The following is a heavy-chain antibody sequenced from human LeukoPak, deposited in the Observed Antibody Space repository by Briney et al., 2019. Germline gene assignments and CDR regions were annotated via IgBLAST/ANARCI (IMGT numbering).Heavy chain of an antibody. CDR1: GYSIRSGYY. J-gene: IGHJ6*03. Sequence: PSETLSLTCTVSGYSIRSGYYWGWIRQPPGKGLEWIGSTHRSGSTYYNPSLKSRVTISVDTSKNQFSLELSSVTAADTAVYYCARGSPPGTYCSGGSCYPLYYYYMDVWGKGTTVTVSS. CDR2: THRSGST. V-gene: IGHV4-38-2*02. D-gene: IGHD2-15*01. CDR3: ARGSPPGTYCSGGSCYPLYYYYMDV.